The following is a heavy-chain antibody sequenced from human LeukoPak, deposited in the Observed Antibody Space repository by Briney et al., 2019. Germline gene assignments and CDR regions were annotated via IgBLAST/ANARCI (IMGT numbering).Heavy chain of an antibody. CDR1: GGSISNYH. J-gene: IGHJ6*02. Sequence: SETLSLTCTVSGGSISNYHWGWIRQPPGKGLEWIGYIHYSGSTNYNPSLKSRVTISVDTSKNQFSLKLTSVTAADTAVYYCARDHGLGMDVWGQGTTVTVSS. D-gene: IGHD3/OR15-3a*01. CDR3: ARDHGLGMDV. CDR2: IHYSGST. V-gene: IGHV4-59*01.